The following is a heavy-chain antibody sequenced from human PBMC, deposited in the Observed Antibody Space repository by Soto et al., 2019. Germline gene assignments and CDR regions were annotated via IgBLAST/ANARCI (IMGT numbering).Heavy chain of an antibody. Sequence: GESLKISCKGSGYSFTSYWIGWVRQMPGKGLEWMGIIYPGDSDTRYSPSFQGQVTISADKSISTAYLQWSSLKASDTAMYYCALWEAGSSSGGGYCYGMDVWGQGTTVTVSS. CDR2: IYPGDSDT. CDR3: ALWEAGSSSGGGYCYGMDV. J-gene: IGHJ6*02. CDR1: GYSFTSYW. V-gene: IGHV5-51*01. D-gene: IGHD6-13*01.